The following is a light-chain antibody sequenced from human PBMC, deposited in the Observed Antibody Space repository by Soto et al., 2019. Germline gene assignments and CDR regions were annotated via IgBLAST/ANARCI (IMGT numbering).Light chain of an antibody. J-gene: IGLJ2*01. CDR3: XLSYNAAGV. Sequence: QAVVTQEPSLTVSPGGTVTLTCGSTTGAVTSGHYPYWFQQKPGQAPRTLIYDTVNRESWTPARFSGSLLGGKAALTLSGXXXXDXXXYXCXLSYNAAGVFGGGTKLTVL. CDR1: TGAVTSGHY. CDR2: DTV. V-gene: IGLV7-46*01.